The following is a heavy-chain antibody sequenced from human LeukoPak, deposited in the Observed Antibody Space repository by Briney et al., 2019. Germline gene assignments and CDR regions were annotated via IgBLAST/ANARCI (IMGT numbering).Heavy chain of an antibody. CDR2: IYHSGST. D-gene: IGHD3-22*01. Sequence: SQTLSLTCAVSGGSISSGGYSWSWIRQPPGKGLEWIGYIYHSGSTYYNPSLKSRVTISVDRSKNQFSLKLSSVTAADTAVYYCASYDSSGYYFDYWGQGTLITVSS. J-gene: IGHJ4*02. CDR3: ASYDSSGYYFDY. CDR1: GGSISSGGYS. V-gene: IGHV4-30-2*01.